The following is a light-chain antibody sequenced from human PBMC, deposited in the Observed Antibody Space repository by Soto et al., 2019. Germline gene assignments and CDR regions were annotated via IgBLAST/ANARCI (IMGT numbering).Light chain of an antibody. V-gene: IGLV2-14*01. CDR2: DVS. CDR3: CSYTSSSTLVV. J-gene: IGLJ2*01. Sequence: QSALTQPASVSGSPGQSITISCTGTSSDVGGYNYVSWYQQHPGKAPKRMIYDVSNRPSGVSNRFSGSKSGNTASLTISGLQADDEADYYCCSYTSSSTLVVFGGGTKVTVL. CDR1: SSDVGGYNY.